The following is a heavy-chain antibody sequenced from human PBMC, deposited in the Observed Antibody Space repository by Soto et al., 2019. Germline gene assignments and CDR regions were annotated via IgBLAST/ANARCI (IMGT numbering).Heavy chain of an antibody. V-gene: IGHV1-18*01. D-gene: IGHD3-3*01. J-gene: IGHJ5*02. Sequence: ASVKVSCKASGYTFTSYGISWVRQAPGQGLEWMGWISAYNGNTNYAQKLQGRVTITADESTSTAYMELSSLRSEDTAVYYCASTPITIFGVVNVGWFDPWGQGTLVTVSS. CDR3: ASTPITIFGVVNVGWFDP. CDR2: ISAYNGNT. CDR1: GYTFTSYG.